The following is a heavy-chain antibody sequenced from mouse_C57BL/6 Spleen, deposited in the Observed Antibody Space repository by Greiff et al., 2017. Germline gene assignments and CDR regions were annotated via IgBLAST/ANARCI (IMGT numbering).Heavy chain of an antibody. D-gene: IGHD1-2*01. CDR3: ARHGTAHWYFDV. Sequence: DVKLVESGGGLVKPGGSLKLSCAASGFTFSSYSMSWVRQTPEKRLEWVATISGGGGNTYYPDSVKGRFTISRDNAKNTLYLQMSSLRSEDTALYYCARHGTAHWYFDVWGTGTTVTVSS. CDR1: GFTFSSYS. CDR2: ISGGGGNT. V-gene: IGHV5-9*01. J-gene: IGHJ1*03.